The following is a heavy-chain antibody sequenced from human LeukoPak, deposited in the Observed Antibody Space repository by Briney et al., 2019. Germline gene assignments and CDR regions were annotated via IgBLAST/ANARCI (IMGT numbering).Heavy chain of an antibody. J-gene: IGHJ4*02. CDR1: GFTFSSYA. CDR2: ISGSGGST. CDR3: ARDGRETYYYDSSGYLYFDY. V-gene: IGHV3-23*01. D-gene: IGHD3-22*01. Sequence: GGSLRLSCAASGFTFSSYAMSWVRQAPGKGLEWVSAISGSGGSTYYADSVKGRFTISRDNSKNSLYLQMNSLRAEDTAVYYCARDGRETYYYDSSGYLYFDYWGQGTLVTVSS.